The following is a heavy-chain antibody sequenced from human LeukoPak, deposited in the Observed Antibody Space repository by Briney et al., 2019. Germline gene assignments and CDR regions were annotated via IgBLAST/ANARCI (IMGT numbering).Heavy chain of an antibody. Sequence: GGFLRLSCAASGFTFSSYAMHWVRQAPGKGLEWVAVISYDGSNKYYADSVKGRFTISRDNSKNTLYLQMNSLRAEDTAVYYCARDGAVGDGYNFDYWGQGTLVTVSS. J-gene: IGHJ4*02. CDR1: GFTFSSYA. CDR3: ARDGAVGDGYNFDY. D-gene: IGHD5-24*01. V-gene: IGHV3-30-3*01. CDR2: ISYDGSNK.